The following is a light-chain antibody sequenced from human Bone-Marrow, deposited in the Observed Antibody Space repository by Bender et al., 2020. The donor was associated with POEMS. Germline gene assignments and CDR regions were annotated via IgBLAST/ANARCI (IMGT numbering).Light chain of an antibody. CDR2: SIN. Sequence: QSALTQPASVSGSPGQSITITCTGPLSDIDEYSPVSWYQQHRGKAPKLLIYSINNRPSGVSSRFTGSKSGITASLTISGLRSEDEADYYCASPTDFNTLDVFGTGTSVIVL. CDR3: ASPTDFNTLDV. V-gene: IGLV2-14*03. CDR1: LSDIDEYSP. J-gene: IGLJ1*01.